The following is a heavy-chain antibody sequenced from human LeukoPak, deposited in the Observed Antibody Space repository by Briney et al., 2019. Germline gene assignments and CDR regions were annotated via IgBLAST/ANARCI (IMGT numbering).Heavy chain of an antibody. CDR3: ARVWRGSSSFDY. CDR2: IKQDGSEK. D-gene: IGHD6-6*01. V-gene: IGHV3-7*01. Sequence: GGSLRLSCAASGFPSSSYWMSWVRQAPGKGLQWVANIKQDGSEKGYVDSVKGRFTISRDNAKNSLYLQMNSLRAEDTAVYYCARVWRGSSSFDYWGQGTLGTVSS. J-gene: IGHJ4*02. CDR1: GFPSSSYW.